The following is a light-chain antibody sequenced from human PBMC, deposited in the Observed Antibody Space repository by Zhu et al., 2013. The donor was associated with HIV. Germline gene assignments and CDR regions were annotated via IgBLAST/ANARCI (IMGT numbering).Light chain of an antibody. V-gene: IGKV2-28*01. J-gene: IGKJ4*01. CDR2: LTS. Sequence: DIVMTQSPLSLPVTPGEPASISCRSSQSLLHSNGYNYLDWYLQKPGQSPQLLIYLTSKRASGVPDRFSGSGSGTDFTLKISRVEAEDVGVYYCMQPLHTPLSFGGGTKVEIK. CDR3: MQPLHTPLS. CDR1: QSLLHSNGYNY.